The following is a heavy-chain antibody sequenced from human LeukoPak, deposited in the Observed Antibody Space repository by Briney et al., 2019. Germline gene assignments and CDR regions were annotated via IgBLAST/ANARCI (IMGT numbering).Heavy chain of an antibody. J-gene: IGHJ4*02. CDR2: IYYSGST. Sequence: PSETLSLTCSVSGGSISSSIYYWGWIRQPPGKGLEWIGSIYYSGSTYYNPSLKSRVTISVDTSKNQFSLKLRSVTAADTAVYYCARRYCPAAAGDYWGQGTLVTVSS. D-gene: IGHD6-25*01. CDR1: GGSISSSIYY. CDR3: ARRYCPAAAGDY. V-gene: IGHV4-39*01.